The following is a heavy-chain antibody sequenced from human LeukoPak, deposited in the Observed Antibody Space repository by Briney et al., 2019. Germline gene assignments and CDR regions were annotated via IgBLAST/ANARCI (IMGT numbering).Heavy chain of an antibody. Sequence: ASVRVSCKASGYTFTSSDVNWVQQATGQGLEWMGWMNPNTGNTGYAQKFQGRVSMTRNTSISTAYMELSSLRSEDTAVYYCAREVDDYGFMDYWGQGTLVTVSS. V-gene: IGHV1-8*01. J-gene: IGHJ4*02. CDR3: AREVDDYGFMDY. D-gene: IGHD4-17*01. CDR2: MNPNTGNT. CDR1: GYTFTSSD.